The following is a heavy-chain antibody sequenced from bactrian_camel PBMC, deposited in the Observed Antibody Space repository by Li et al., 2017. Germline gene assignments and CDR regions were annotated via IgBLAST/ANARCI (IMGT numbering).Heavy chain of an antibody. CDR1: GYRYDTYC. D-gene: IGHD6*01. CDR2: IDSDGRI. V-gene: IGHV3S53*01. Sequence: HVQLVESGGGSVQPGGSLRLSCSAPGYRYDTYCMGWFRQAPGKKREGVAAIDSDGRIKYTNFVKGRFTVSKDNTKNTVYLQMNSLKPDDTGMYYCAARVCYYGTSIVFSSSSYTYWGQGTQVTVS. CDR3: AARVCYYGTSIVFSSSSYTY. J-gene: IGHJ4*01.